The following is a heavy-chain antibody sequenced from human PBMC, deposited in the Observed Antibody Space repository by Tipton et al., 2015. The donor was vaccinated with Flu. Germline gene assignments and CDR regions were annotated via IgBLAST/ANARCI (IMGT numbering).Heavy chain of an antibody. D-gene: IGHD6-19*01. CDR2: ISSGSDYM. J-gene: IGHJ4*02. CDR1: GFTFTFYT. Sequence: GSLRLSCVASGFTFTFYTINWVRQAPGQGLEWVASISSGSDYMYYADSLKGRFTISRDNAKNSVFLQMNGLRAEDTAVYYCVRDGYRSGRYANFDLDYWGQGALVTVSS. V-gene: IGHV3-21*01. CDR3: VRDGYRSGRYANFDLDY.